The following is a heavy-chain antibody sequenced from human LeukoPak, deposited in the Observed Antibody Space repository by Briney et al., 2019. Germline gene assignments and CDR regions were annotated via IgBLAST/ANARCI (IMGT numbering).Heavy chain of an antibody. CDR1: GYTLTELS. D-gene: IGHD6-19*01. CDR3: ATRYSSGWYNWFDP. J-gene: IGHJ5*02. Sequence: ASVNVSCKVSGYTLTELSMHWVRQAPGKGLEWMGGFDPEDGETIYAQKFQGRVTMTEDTSTDTAYMELSSLRSEDTAVYYCATRYSSGWYNWFDPWGQGTLVTVSS. V-gene: IGHV1-24*01. CDR2: FDPEDGET.